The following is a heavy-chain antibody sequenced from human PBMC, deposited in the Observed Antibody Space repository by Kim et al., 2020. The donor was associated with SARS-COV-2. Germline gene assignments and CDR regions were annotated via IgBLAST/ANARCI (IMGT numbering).Heavy chain of an antibody. CDR2: INPSGGST. V-gene: IGHV1-46*01. CDR3: ARGGHAKYYYDSSGPRDY. D-gene: IGHD3-22*01. CDR1: GYTFTSYY. Sequence: ASVKVSCKASGYTFTSYYMHWVRQAPGQGLEWMGIINPSGGSTSYAQKFQGRVTMTRDTSTSTVYMELSSLRSEDTAVYYCARGGHAKYYYDSSGPRDYWGQGTLVTVSS. J-gene: IGHJ4*02.